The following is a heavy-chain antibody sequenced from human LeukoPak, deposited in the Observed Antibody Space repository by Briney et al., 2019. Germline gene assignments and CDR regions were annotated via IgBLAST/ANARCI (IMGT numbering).Heavy chain of an antibody. CDR2: INSDGSST. V-gene: IGHV3-74*03. Sequence: GGSLRLSCAASGFTFSSYWMHWVRQAPGKGLVWVSRINSDGSSTTYADSVRGRFTISRDNAKNPLYLQMNSLRAEDTAVYYCTRGRVVTNFDYWGQGTLVTVSS. J-gene: IGHJ4*02. CDR1: GFTFSSYW. CDR3: TRGRVVTNFDY. D-gene: IGHD4-23*01.